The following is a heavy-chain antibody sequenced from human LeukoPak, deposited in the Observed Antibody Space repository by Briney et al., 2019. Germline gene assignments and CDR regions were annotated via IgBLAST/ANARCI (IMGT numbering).Heavy chain of an antibody. Sequence: ASVKVSCKESGYTFTSYYMHWVRQAPGQGLEWMGIINPSGGSTSYAQKSQGRVTMTRDTSTSTVYMELNSLSSEDTAVYYCARVPLSDPSGHYYPHWGQGTLVTVSS. CDR3: ARVPLSDPSGHYYPH. CDR2: INPSGGST. V-gene: IGHV1-46*01. D-gene: IGHD3-22*01. CDR1: GYTFTSYY. J-gene: IGHJ1*01.